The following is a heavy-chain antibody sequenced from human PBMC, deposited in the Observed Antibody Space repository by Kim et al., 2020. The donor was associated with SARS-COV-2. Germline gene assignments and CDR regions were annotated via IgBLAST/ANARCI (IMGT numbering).Heavy chain of an antibody. Sequence: GGSLRLSCAASGFTFSNAWMSWVRQAPGKGLEWVGRIKSKTDGGTTDYAAPVKCRFTISRDDSKNTLYLQMNSLKTEDTAVYYCTTDRIYDYVWGSYRPWENWGRGTRVTVSS. V-gene: IGHV3-15*01. CDR1: GFTFSNAW. J-gene: IGHJ4*02. CDR3: TTDRIYDYVWGSYRPWEN. CDR2: IKSKTDGGTT. D-gene: IGHD3-16*02.